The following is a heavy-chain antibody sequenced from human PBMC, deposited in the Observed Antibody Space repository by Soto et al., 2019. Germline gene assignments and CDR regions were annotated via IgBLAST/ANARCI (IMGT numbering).Heavy chain of an antibody. Sequence: GASVKVSCKASGYTFTSYGISWMRQAPGQGLEWMGWISGHKGNTKYAQKVQGRVTITADESTSTAYMELSSLRSEDTAVYYCARVAITMIVGNWFDPWGQGTLVTVSS. CDR3: ARVAITMIVGNWFDP. CDR1: GYTFTSYG. CDR2: ISGHKGNT. J-gene: IGHJ5*02. V-gene: IGHV1-18*04. D-gene: IGHD3-22*01.